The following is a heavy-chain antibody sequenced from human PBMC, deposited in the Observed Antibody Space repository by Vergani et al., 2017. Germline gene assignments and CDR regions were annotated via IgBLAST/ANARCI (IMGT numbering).Heavy chain of an antibody. V-gene: IGHV1-69*01. J-gene: IGHJ6*03. Sequence: QVQLVQSGAEVKKPGSSVKVSCKASGGTFSSYAISWVRQAPGQGLEWMGGIIPIFGTANYAQKFQGRVTITADESTSTAYMELSSLRSEDTAVYYCARDRADYDILTGYLNYYYYDMDVWGKGTTVTVSS. CDR3: ARDRADYDILTGYLNYYYYDMDV. CDR2: IIPIFGTA. D-gene: IGHD3-9*01. CDR1: GGTFSSYA.